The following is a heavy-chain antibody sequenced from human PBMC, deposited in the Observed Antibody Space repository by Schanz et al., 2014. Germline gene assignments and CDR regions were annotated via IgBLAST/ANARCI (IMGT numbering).Heavy chain of an antibody. V-gene: IGHV3-11*01. J-gene: IGHJ4*02. CDR3: AKVAPAATYLDS. CDR2: ISDSGDST. D-gene: IGHD2-2*01. Sequence: VHLLESGGGLVQPGGSLRLSCAASGFTFSDYYMTWIRQAPGKGLEWVSDISDSGDSTHYADSVKGRFTISRDNAKNSLFLQMNSLSAEDTAVYYCAKVAPAATYLDSWGQGTLVTVSS. CDR1: GFTFSDYY.